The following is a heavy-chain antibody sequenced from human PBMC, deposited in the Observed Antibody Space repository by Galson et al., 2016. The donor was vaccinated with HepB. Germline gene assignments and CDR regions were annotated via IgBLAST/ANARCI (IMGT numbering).Heavy chain of an antibody. D-gene: IGHD3-22*01. CDR1: GYKFTNNW. J-gene: IGHJ4*02. V-gene: IGHV5-51*01. CDR3: ARVVGEVGDYSDRSGYYFDY. Sequence: QSGAEVKKPGESLKISCKGSGYKFTNNWIGWVRQMPGKGLEWMGMGIVYPRASDTRYSPSFQGHVTISGDKSISTAYLQWSSLKASDTAMYYCARVVGEVGDYSDRSGYYFDYWGQGALVTVSS. CDR2: VYPRASDT.